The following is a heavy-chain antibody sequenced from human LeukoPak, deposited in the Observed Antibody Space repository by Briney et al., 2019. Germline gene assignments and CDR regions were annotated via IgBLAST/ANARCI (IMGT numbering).Heavy chain of an antibody. D-gene: IGHD6-13*01. J-gene: IGHJ5*02. Sequence: GASVKVSCKASGGTFSSYAISWVRQAPGQGLEWMGGIIPIFGTANYAQKFQGRVTITADESTSTAYMELSSLRSEDTAVYYCARDLYSSSWYRNWFDPWGQGTLVTVSS. CDR3: ARDLYSSSWYRNWFDP. V-gene: IGHV1-69*13. CDR1: GGTFSSYA. CDR2: IIPIFGTA.